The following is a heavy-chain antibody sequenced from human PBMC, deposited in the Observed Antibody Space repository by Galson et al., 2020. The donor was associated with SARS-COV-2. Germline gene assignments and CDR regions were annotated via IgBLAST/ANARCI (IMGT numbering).Heavy chain of an antibody. CDR3: ARGGWNNAHYYSYMDV. D-gene: IGHD1-1*01. CDR2: IIPIFGTE. CDR1: GGTFSSYA. J-gene: IGHJ6*03. Sequence: SVRVSCKASGGTFSSYAISWVRQAPGQGLEWMGGIIPIFGTEKYAQKFQGRVTITADELTSTAYMEMSSLRSEDTAVYYCARGGWNNAHYYSYMDVWGKGTTVTVSS. V-gene: IGHV1-69*13.